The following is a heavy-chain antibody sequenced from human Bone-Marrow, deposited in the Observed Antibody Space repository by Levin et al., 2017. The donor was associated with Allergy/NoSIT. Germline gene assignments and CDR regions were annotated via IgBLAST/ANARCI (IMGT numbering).Heavy chain of an antibody. CDR2: FNPTSGDT. CDR1: GYIFTDYY. CDR3: VRAQRLAHSSGWYSFDH. D-gene: IGHD6-19*01. Sequence: GESLKISCKASGYIFTDYYLNWVRQAPGQGLEWMGWFNPTSGDTNFARRFQDRVTMTRDTSVFTAYMELNRLTFKETAVYYCVRAQRLAHSSGWYSFDHWGQGTVVTVSS. J-gene: IGHJ4*02. V-gene: IGHV1-2*02.